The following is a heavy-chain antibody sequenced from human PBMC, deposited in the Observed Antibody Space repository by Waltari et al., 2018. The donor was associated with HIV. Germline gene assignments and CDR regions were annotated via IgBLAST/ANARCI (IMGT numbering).Heavy chain of an antibody. CDR1: GFTFSSLG. CDR2: IWYDGGDK. D-gene: IGHD6-6*01. Sequence: VQLVAPGGGVVQPGGSRRLPCAGSGFTFSSLGIHWVRQAPGSGLQWVAGIWYDGGDKFYAESVKGRFSISRDNSRNTVFLQMNRLRVEDTALYYCARDKAPYSTSSAVDYWGQGTLVTVSS. J-gene: IGHJ4*02. V-gene: IGHV3-33*01. CDR3: ARDKAPYSTSSAVDY.